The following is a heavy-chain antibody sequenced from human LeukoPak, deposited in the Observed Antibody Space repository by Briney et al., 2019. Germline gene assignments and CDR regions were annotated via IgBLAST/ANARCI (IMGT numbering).Heavy chain of an antibody. Sequence: SGTLSLTCAVSGGSISSSNWWSWARQPPGKGLEWIGEIYHSGSTNYNPSLKSRVTISVDKSKNRFSLKLSSVTAADTAVYYCARELWFGELLVRGAFDIWGQGTMVTVSS. J-gene: IGHJ3*02. CDR3: ARELWFGELLVRGAFDI. CDR2: IYHSGST. D-gene: IGHD3-10*01. CDR1: GGSISSSNW. V-gene: IGHV4-4*02.